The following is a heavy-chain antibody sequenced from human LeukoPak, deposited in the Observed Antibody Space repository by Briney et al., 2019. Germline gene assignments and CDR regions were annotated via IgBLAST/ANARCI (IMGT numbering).Heavy chain of an antibody. CDR1: GYTFTGYF. V-gene: IGHV1-2*02. CDR2: INPISGGT. J-gene: IGHJ4*02. CDR3: ARGRPGDYFDY. Sequence: ASVKVSCKASGYTFTGYFMHWVRQAPGQGLEWMGWINPISGGTSYLQNFQGRVTMTRDTSISTAYMDLSRLRSDDTAVYYCARGRPGDYFDYWGQGTLVTVSS. D-gene: IGHD6-25*01.